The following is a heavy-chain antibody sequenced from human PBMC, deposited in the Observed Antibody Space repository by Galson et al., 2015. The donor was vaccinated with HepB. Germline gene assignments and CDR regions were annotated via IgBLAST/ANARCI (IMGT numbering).Heavy chain of an antibody. CDR2: ISTYNGNA. J-gene: IGHJ4*02. CDR3: ARDPGIVGAVGPDY. Sequence: SVTVSCKASGYTFSSSAFSWVRQAPGQGLEWMGWISTYNGNAIYAPKLLGRVTMTTDTSTNTAYMELRSLRSDDTAVYYCARDPGIVGAVGPDYWGQGTLVIVSA. CDR1: GYTFSSSA. D-gene: IGHD1-26*01. V-gene: IGHV1-18*01.